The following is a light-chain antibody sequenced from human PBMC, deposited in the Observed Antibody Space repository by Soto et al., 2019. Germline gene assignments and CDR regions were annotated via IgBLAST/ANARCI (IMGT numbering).Light chain of an antibody. CDR2: GAS. Sequence: EIVMTQSPATLSVSPGERATLSCRASQSVGRTLAWYQQKPGQSPRLLVYGASTRANGTPARFSGSGSGTEFTLSISSLQSEDVAVYYCHQYNPWPPYTFGQGTKVEIK. CDR1: QSVGRT. CDR3: HQYNPWPPYT. J-gene: IGKJ2*01. V-gene: IGKV3-15*01.